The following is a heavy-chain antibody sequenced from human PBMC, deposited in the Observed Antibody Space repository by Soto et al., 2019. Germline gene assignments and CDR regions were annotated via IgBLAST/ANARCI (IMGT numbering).Heavy chain of an antibody. V-gene: IGHV4-39*01. Sequence: KPXESLSLTCIVSGESISSSTYYWGWIRQPPGKGLEWIGSIYYSGLTYYNPSFKSRVTISIDTSKNQLSLKLSSVTATDTAVYYCATQRTTVVTQAYFAHWGKGALVTV. J-gene: IGHJ4*02. CDR3: ATQRTTVVTQAYFAH. CDR2: IYYSGLT. D-gene: IGHD2-21*02. CDR1: GESISSSTYY.